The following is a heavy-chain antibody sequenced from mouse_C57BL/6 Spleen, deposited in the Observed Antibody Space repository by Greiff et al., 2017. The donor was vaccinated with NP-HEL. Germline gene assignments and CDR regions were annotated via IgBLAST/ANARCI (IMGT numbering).Heavy chain of an antibody. CDR3: ARGTTVVATDWYFDV. D-gene: IGHD1-1*01. CDR1: GYTFTSYG. J-gene: IGHJ1*03. Sequence: QVQLQQPGAELVKPGASVKMSCKASGYTFTSYGISWVKQRTGQGLEWIGEIYPRSGNTYYNEKFKGKATLTADKSSSTAYMELRSLTSEDSAVYFCARGTTVVATDWYFDVWGTGTTVTVSS. V-gene: IGHV1-81*01. CDR2: IYPRSGNT.